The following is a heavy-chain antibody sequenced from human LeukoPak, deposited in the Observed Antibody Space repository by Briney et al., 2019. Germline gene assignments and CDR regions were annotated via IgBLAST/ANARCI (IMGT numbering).Heavy chain of an antibody. CDR3: ASKRGYSYGFDY. CDR1: GGTFSSYA. Sequence: ASVKVSCKASGGTFSSYAISWVRQAPGQGLEWMGGIIPIFGTANYAQKFQGRVTITADESTNTAYMELSSLRSEDTAVYYCASKRGYSYGFDYWGQGTLVTVSS. CDR2: IIPIFGTA. J-gene: IGHJ4*02. D-gene: IGHD5-18*01. V-gene: IGHV1-69*13.